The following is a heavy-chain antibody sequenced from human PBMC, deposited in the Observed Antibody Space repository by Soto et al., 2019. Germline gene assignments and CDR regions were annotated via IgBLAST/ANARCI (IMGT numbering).Heavy chain of an antibody. V-gene: IGHV3-72*01. CDR2: IRNKANSYTT. D-gene: IGHD1-26*01. CDR3: ASTILYSAPHYFEY. CDR1: GFSFSDHY. J-gene: IGHJ4*02. Sequence: EVQLGESGGGLVQPGGSLRLSCAASGFSFSDHYMEWVRQAPGKGLAWVGRIRNKANSYTTQYAAAVMCRCTLSRADSKNSLFLQMNRLKTEDTAIDYCASTILYSAPHYFEYRGQATLVTVSS.